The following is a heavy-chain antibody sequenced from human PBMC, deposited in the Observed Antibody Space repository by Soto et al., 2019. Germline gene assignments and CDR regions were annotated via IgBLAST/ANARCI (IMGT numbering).Heavy chain of an antibody. CDR1: GFTFSSYS. Sequence: PGGSLRLSCAASGFTFSSYSMNWVRQAPGKGLEWVSSISSSSSYIYYAGSVKGRFTISRDNAKNSLYLQMNSLRAEDTAVYYCARDGGSYYDSSGYYYYYGMDVWGQGTTVTVSS. J-gene: IGHJ6*02. D-gene: IGHD3-22*01. CDR3: ARDGGSYYDSSGYYYYYGMDV. V-gene: IGHV3-21*01. CDR2: ISSSSSYI.